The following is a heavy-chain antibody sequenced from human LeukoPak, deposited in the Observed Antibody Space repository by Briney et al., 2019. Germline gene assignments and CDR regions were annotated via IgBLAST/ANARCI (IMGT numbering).Heavy chain of an antibody. CDR1: GGTFSSYA. Sequence: ASVEVSCKASGGTFSSYAISWVRQAPGQGLEWMGRIIPILGIANYAQKFQGRVTITADKSTSTAYMELSSLRSEDTAVYYCASSTGIAVAGISYWGQGTLVTVSS. J-gene: IGHJ4*02. CDR2: IIPILGIA. CDR3: ASSTGIAVAGISY. V-gene: IGHV1-69*04. D-gene: IGHD6-19*01.